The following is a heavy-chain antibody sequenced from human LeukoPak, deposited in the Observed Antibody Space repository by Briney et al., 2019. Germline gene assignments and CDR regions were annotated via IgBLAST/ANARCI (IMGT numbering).Heavy chain of an antibody. V-gene: IGHV3-21*04. CDR1: GLTFSYYT. Sequence: RGSLRLSCAAAGLTFSYYTMNWGRHAPGRGLAWLASISISSSVIYYADSVKGRFTISRDNSKNTLYLQMNSLKVEDTALYYCAKGPYYYDSSAYHYGAFDIWGQGTMVTVSS. D-gene: IGHD3-22*01. J-gene: IGHJ3*02. CDR2: ISISSSVI. CDR3: AKGPYYYDSSAYHYGAFDI.